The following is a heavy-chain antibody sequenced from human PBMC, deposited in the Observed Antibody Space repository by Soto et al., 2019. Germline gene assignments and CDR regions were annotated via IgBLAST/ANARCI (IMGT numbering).Heavy chain of an antibody. Sequence: PSETLSLTCTVSGGSISSSSYYWGWIRQPPGKGLEWIGSIYYSGSTYYNPSLKSRVTISVDTSKNQFSLKLSSVTAADTAVYYCARRGGSPDDGFDPWGQGTLVTVS. CDR3: ARRGGSPDDGFDP. CDR2: IYYSGST. D-gene: IGHD2-15*01. V-gene: IGHV4-39*01. CDR1: GGSISSSSYY. J-gene: IGHJ5*02.